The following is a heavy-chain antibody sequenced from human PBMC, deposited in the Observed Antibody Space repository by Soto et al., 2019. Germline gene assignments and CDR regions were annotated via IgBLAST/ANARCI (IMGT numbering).Heavy chain of an antibody. CDR3: ASMGIQLWFAYYYYGLDV. CDR1: GFTVSSNY. CDR2: IYSGGST. J-gene: IGHJ6*02. V-gene: IGHV3-53*01. D-gene: IGHD5-18*01. Sequence: PGGSLRLSCAASGFTVSSNYMSWVRQAPGKGLEWVSVIYSGGSTYYADSVKGRFTISRDNSKNPLFLQMNSLRAEDTAVYYCASMGIQLWFAYYYYGLDVWGQGTTVTVSS.